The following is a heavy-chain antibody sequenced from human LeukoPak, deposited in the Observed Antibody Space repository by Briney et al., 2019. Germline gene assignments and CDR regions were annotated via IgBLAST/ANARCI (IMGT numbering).Heavy chain of an antibody. CDR3: ARRLEIQTAFDH. CDR2: TYYSGTT. CDR1: GGSIKSDGYF. D-gene: IGHD2-21*02. J-gene: IGHJ5*02. V-gene: IGHV4-39*01. Sequence: KASETLSLTCTVSGGSIKSDGYFWDWVRQPPGKGLEWVGTTYYSGTTYYNPSLKGRVTISVDTSRNQFSLNLNSVSAADTAVYFCARRLEIQTAFDHWGQGILVTVSS.